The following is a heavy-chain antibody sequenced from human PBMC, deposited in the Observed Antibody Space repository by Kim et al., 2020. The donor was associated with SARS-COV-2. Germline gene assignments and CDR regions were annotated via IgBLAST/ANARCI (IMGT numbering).Heavy chain of an antibody. J-gene: IGHJ5*02. CDR1: GFTFSSYA. V-gene: IGHV3-23*01. Sequence: GGSLRLSCAASGFTFSSYAMSWVRQAPGKGLEWVSAISGCGGSTYYADSVKGRFTISRDNSKNTLYLQMNSLRAEDTAVYYCAKDPWELHSRYSDKEYNWFDPWGQGTLVTVSS. CDR3: AKDPWELHSRYSDKEYNWFDP. CDR2: ISGCGGST. D-gene: IGHD1-26*01.